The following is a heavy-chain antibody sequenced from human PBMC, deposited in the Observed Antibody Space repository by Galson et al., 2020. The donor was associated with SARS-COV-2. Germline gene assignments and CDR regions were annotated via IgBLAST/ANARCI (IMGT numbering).Heavy chain of an antibody. J-gene: IGHJ6*03. V-gene: IGHV3-30*18. Sequence: GGSLRLSCIASGFTFSNYGMHWVRQAPGKGLEWVAVISYEGSIKDYADFVKGRFTISRDNSKNTLYLQMNSLRGEDTAVYYCAKRKMIFELDRAYVDVWGKGTTVTVSS. CDR2: ISYEGSIK. CDR3: AKRKMIFELDRAYVDV. D-gene: IGHD1-26*01. CDR1: GFTFSNYG.